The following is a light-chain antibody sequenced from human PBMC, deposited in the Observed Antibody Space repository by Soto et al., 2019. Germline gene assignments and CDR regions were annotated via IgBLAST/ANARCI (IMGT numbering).Light chain of an antibody. V-gene: IGKV1-6*01. Sequence: AIQMTQSPSSLSASVGDRVTISCRASQDIRNTLAWYQQKPGEAPKLLIFAASNLQSGVPSRFSGSGSVTDFTLAITGLQPEDFATYYCLQYYNFSWTFGQGTKVGIK. CDR2: AAS. CDR3: LQYYNFSWT. CDR1: QDIRNT. J-gene: IGKJ1*01.